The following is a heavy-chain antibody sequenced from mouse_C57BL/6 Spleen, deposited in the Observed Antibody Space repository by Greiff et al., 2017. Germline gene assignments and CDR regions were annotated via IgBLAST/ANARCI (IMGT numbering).Heavy chain of an antibody. D-gene: IGHD2-4*01. CDR3: ARIYYDYDEGVY. CDR2: ISSGGSYT. Sequence: EVMLVESGGDLVKPGGSLKLSCAASGFTFSSYGMSWVRQTPDKRLEWVATISSGGSYTYYPDSVKGRFTISRDNAKNTLYLQMSSLKSEDTAMYYCARIYYDYDEGVYWGQGTTLTVSS. J-gene: IGHJ2*01. V-gene: IGHV5-6*01. CDR1: GFTFSSYG.